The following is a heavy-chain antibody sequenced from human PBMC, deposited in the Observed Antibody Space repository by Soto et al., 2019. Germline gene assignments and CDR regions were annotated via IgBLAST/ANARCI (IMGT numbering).Heavy chain of an antibody. V-gene: IGHV1-18*01. CDR2: ISAYNANA. CDR1: GYTFRNFG. J-gene: IGHJ4*02. Sequence: QIQLLQSGAEVKKPGASVKVTCKASGYTFRNFGISWVRQAPGQGLEWMGWISAYNANANYAQKFQGRLTMTADTSTSTAYMELRSLRSDDTAGYYCARENSYFAYWGQGTLVTVSS. CDR3: ARENSYFAY.